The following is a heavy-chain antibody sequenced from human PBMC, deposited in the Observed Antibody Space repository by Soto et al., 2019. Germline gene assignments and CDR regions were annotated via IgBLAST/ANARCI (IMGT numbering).Heavy chain of an antibody. Sequence: QVQLVQSGAEVKKPGSSVKVSCKASGGTFSSYTISWVRRAPGQGLEWMGRIIPILGIANYAQKFQGRVTITADKSTSTAYMELSSLRSEDTAVYYCARGEVVPAANLAPWGQGTLVTVSS. CDR3: ARGEVVPAANLAP. CDR1: GGTFSSYT. CDR2: IIPILGIA. V-gene: IGHV1-69*02. J-gene: IGHJ5*02. D-gene: IGHD2-2*01.